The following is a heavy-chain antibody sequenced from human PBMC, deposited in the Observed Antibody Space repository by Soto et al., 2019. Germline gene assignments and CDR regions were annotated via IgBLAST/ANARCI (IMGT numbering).Heavy chain of an antibody. CDR2: IWYDGSNK. CDR3: ARATYGWPKRVDTGGAFDI. J-gene: IGHJ3*02. D-gene: IGHD5-18*01. Sequence: GGSLRLSCAASGFTFSSYGMHWVRQAPGKGLEWVAVIWYDGSNKYYADSVKGRFTISRDNSKNTLYLQMNSLRAEDTAVYYCARATYGWPKRVDTGGAFDIWGQGTMVTVSS. CDR1: GFTFSSYG. V-gene: IGHV3-33*01.